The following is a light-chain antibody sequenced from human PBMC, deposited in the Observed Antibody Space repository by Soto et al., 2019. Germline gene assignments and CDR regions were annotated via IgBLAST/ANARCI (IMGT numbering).Light chain of an antibody. CDR2: SGN. CDR1: SSNIGSYT. J-gene: IGLJ3*02. CDR3: AAWDDSLNAVV. Sequence: QPVLTQPPSASGTPGQRVTFSCSGSSSNIGSYTVNWYQQPPGTAPKLLIHSGNQRPSGVPDRFSGSQSGTSASLAISGLQSEDEADYYCAAWDDSLNAVVFGGGTKVTVL. V-gene: IGLV1-44*01.